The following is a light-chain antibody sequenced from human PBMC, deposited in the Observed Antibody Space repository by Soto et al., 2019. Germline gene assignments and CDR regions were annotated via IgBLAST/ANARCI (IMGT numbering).Light chain of an antibody. CDR1: QSVLYSSNNNNY. CDR3: QQYYSNPRT. V-gene: IGKV4-1*01. CDR2: WAS. Sequence: DIVMTQSPDSLAVSLGERATINCKSSQSVLYSSNNNNYLAWYQQKPGQPPKLLIYWASNRESGVPDRFSGSGSGTDFTLTISSLQAEDVAVYYCQQYYSNPRTFGQGTKVEIE. J-gene: IGKJ1*01.